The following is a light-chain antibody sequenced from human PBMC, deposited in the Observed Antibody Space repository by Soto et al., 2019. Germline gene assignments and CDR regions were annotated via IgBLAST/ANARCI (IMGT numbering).Light chain of an antibody. V-gene: IGLV2-23*01. CDR2: MDN. Sequence: QSVLTQPASVSGSPGQSITISCTGTSSDVGSYKLVSWYQQYPGKAPKLIIYMDNKRPPGVSNRFSGSRSSNTASLTISGLQPEDEADYYCCSYGGSTTYVFGTGTKVTVL. CDR1: SSDVGSYKL. CDR3: CSYGGSTTYV. J-gene: IGLJ1*01.